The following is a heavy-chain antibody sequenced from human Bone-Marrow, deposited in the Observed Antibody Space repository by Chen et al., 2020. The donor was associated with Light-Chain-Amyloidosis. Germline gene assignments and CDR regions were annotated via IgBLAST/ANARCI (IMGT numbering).Heavy chain of an antibody. CDR3: ARRRDGYNFDY. J-gene: IGHJ4*02. CDR1: GYTFPNYW. Sequence: EVKKPGESLKISCKGSGYTFPNYWIGWVRQMXGKGLEWMGXFYPDDSDARYSPSFEGQVTISADKSITNAYLQGSSLKASETAMYYCARRRDGYNFDYWGQGTLVTVSS. V-gene: IGHV5-51*01. CDR2: FYPDDSDA. D-gene: IGHD5-12*01.